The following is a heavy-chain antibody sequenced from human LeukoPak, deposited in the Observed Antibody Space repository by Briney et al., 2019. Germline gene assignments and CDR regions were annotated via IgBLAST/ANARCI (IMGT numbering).Heavy chain of an antibody. Sequence: PSETLSLTCTVSGGSISRNYWSWIRQTPGKGLEWIGYIHSIGTTNYNPSLESRLTISIDTSKNQFSLKLTSVTAADTAVYYCARADFGESYYGYYYYYMDVWGKGTTVTISS. CDR3: ARADFGESYYGYYYYYMDV. CDR1: GGSISRNY. J-gene: IGHJ6*03. D-gene: IGHD3-10*01. V-gene: IGHV4-59*01. CDR2: IHSIGTT.